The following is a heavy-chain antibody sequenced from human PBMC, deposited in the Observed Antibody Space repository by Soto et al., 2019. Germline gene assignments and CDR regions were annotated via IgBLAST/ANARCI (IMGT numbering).Heavy chain of an antibody. CDR1: GFTFSTYS. Sequence: EMQLVESGGGLVNRGGSLRLSCAASGFTFSTYSMNWARQAPGKGLEWISYISIGSTTIFYADSVKGRLTISRDNAKSSLDLQMNSLRDEDKAVYYCARDNGMAGSFDPWGQGTLVTVSS. CDR2: ISIGSTTI. CDR3: ARDNGMAGSFDP. V-gene: IGHV3-48*02. D-gene: IGHD2-8*01. J-gene: IGHJ5*02.